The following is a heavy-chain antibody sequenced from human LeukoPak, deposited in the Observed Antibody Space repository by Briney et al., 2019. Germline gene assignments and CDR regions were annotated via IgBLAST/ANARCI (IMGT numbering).Heavy chain of an antibody. D-gene: IGHD1-20*01. Sequence: SETLSLTCAVYGGSFSGYYWSWIRQPPGKGLEWIGEINHSGSTNYNPSLKSRVTISVDTSKNQFSLKLSSVTAADTAVYYCARKPITGTTASLSWLDPWGQGTLATVSS. J-gene: IGHJ5*02. CDR3: ARKPITGTTASLSWLDP. CDR2: INHSGST. V-gene: IGHV4-34*01. CDR1: GGSFSGYY.